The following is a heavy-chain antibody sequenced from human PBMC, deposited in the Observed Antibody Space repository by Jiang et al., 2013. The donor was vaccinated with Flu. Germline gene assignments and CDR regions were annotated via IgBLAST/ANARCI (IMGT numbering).Heavy chain of an antibody. CDR1: GGSFSGYY. CDR3: ARPYSSGWYPFDY. CDR2: INHSGST. V-gene: IGHV4-34*01. D-gene: IGHD6-19*01. J-gene: IGHJ4*02. Sequence: LLKPSETLSLTCAVYGGSFSGYYWSWIRQPPGKGLEWIGEINHSGSTNYNPSLKSRVTISVDTSKNQFSLKLSSVTAADTAVYYCARPYSSGWYPFDYWAREPWSPSPQ.